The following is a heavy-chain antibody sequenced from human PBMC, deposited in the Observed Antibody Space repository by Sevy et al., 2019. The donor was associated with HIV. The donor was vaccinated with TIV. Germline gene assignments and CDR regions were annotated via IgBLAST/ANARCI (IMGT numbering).Heavy chain of an antibody. CDR3: ARGWGFGELPYYFDY. V-gene: IGHV3-21*01. D-gene: IGHD3-10*01. CDR1: GFTFSSYN. J-gene: IGHJ4*02. Sequence: GGSLRLSCAASGFTFSSYNMNWVRQAPGKGLEWVSSISSSSSYIYYADSVKGRSTISRDNAKNSLYLQMNSLRAEDTAVYYCARGWGFGELPYYFDYWGQGTLVTVSS. CDR2: ISSSSSYI.